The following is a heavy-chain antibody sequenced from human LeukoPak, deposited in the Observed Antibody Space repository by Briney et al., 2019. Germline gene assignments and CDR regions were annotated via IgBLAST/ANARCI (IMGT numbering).Heavy chain of an antibody. CDR3: ARADSTDKHYFDY. CDR2: IYYSGST. J-gene: IGHJ4*02. Sequence: SETLSLTCTVSGGSISSYYWSWIRQPPGKGLEWIGYIYYSGSTNYNPSLKSRVTISVDTSKNQFSLKLSSVTAADTAVYYCARADSTDKHYFDYWGQGTLVTVSS. D-gene: IGHD3-22*01. CDR1: GGSISSYY. V-gene: IGHV4-59*01.